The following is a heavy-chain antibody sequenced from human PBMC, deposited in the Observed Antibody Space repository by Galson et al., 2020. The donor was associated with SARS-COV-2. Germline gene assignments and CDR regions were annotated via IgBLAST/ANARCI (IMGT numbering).Heavy chain of an antibody. J-gene: IGHJ5*02. Sequence: PGGSLRLSCSASGFTFSSYWMSWVRQAPGKGLEWAASVKEDGSEKYYVDSVRGRFIISRDNAKNSLFLQMNSLRAEDSAVNYCARVLKQDYYDSSGYRPLESWFDPWGQGTLVTVSS. CDR2: VKEDGSEK. D-gene: IGHD3-22*01. CDR1: GFTFSSYW. V-gene: IGHV3-7*01. CDR3: ARVLKQDYYDSSGYRPLESWFDP.